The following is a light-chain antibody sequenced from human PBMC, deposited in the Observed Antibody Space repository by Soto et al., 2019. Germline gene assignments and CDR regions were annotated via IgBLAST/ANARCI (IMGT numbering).Light chain of an antibody. Sequence: DIQMTQSPPSLSASVGDSVTITCRASQNINSQLNWHQQIPGRAPLLLIYGASTLQSGVPSRFSGRGSGTDFSLTISSLQHEDFASYFCQQTYIIPRTFGQGTKVDIK. V-gene: IGKV1-39*01. J-gene: IGKJ1*01. CDR1: QNINSQ. CDR2: GAS. CDR3: QQTYIIPRT.